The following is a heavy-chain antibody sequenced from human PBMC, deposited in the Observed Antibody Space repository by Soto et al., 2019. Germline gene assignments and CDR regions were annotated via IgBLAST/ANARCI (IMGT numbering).Heavy chain of an antibody. CDR2: IYSGGST. Sequence: GGSLRLSCAASGFTVSSNYMSWVRQAPGKGLEWVSVIYSGGSTYYADSVKGRFTISRDNSKNTRYLQMNSLRAEDTAVYYCARGYVVVVAANPPDYWGQGTLVTVSS. CDR3: ARGYVVVVAANPPDY. V-gene: IGHV3-66*01. D-gene: IGHD2-15*01. J-gene: IGHJ4*02. CDR1: GFTVSSNY.